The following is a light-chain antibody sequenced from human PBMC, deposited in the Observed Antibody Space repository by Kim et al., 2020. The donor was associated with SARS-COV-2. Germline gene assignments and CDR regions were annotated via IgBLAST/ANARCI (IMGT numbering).Light chain of an antibody. J-gene: IGKJ2*01. V-gene: IGKV3-20*01. CDR2: GES. CDR1: QRVSISY. Sequence: SPGARATPSCRAIQRVSISYLAGYQPEPGHAPRLLIYGESSRATGIPDRFSGSGSGKDFTLTISRLEPEDVAVYYCQQYGSLPRTFGQGTKLEI. CDR3: QQYGSLPRT.